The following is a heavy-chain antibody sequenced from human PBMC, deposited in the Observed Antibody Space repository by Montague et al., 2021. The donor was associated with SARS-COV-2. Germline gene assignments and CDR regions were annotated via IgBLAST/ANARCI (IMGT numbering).Heavy chain of an antibody. Sequence: SETLSLTCAVYGGSFSNYYWSWIRQPPGKGLEWIGEVNHSGSTXXXPSXXXRVTLSVDTSKKQFSLNLSSLTAADTAVYYCARVAGGYYHDSSAYFDYWGQGSLVTVSS. CDR1: GGSFSNYY. J-gene: IGHJ4*02. V-gene: IGHV4-34*01. CDR3: ARVAGGYYHDSSAYFDY. D-gene: IGHD3-22*01. CDR2: VNHSGST.